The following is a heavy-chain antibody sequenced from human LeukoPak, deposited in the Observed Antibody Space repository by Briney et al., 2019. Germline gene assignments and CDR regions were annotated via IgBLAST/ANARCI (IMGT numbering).Heavy chain of an antibody. CDR3: VREYSSSWQQAHYGMDV. J-gene: IGHJ6*02. D-gene: IGHD6-13*01. CDR1: GGSISSGGYY. CDR2: IYYSGST. V-gene: IGHV4-31*03. Sequence: SQTLSLTCTVSGGSISSGGYYWSWIRQHPGKDLEWIGYIYYSGSTYYNPSLKSRVTISVDTSKNQFSLKLSSVTAADTAVYYCVREYSSSWQQAHYGMDVWGQGTTVTVSS.